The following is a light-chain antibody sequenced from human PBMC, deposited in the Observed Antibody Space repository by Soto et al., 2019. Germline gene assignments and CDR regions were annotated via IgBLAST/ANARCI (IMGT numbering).Light chain of an antibody. CDR2: DNS. Sequence: QSVLTQPPSVSGAPGQRVTISCTGSSSNIGAGYDVHWYQQLPGTAPKLLIYDNSNRPSGVPDRFSGPKSGTSASLAITGLQAEDEADYYCQSYDSSLSGSVFGGGTKLTVL. J-gene: IGLJ3*02. V-gene: IGLV1-40*01. CDR1: SSNIGAGYD. CDR3: QSYDSSLSGSV.